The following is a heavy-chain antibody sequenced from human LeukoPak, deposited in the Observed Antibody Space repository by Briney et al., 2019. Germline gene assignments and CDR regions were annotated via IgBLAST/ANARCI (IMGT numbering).Heavy chain of an antibody. Sequence: GGTLRLSCVVPGISLTYYPMTWGRQAPGKGLEWVSYISERGGSTTYADSVKGRFTISRDTSLNTLYLQMNNLRAEDTALYFCAKRGVVIRGLLVIGYHQEAYHYDFWGEGVLVTVSS. CDR3: AKRGVVIRGLLVIGYHQEAYHYDF. CDR1: GISLTYYP. CDR2: ISERGGST. V-gene: IGHV3-23*01. D-gene: IGHD3-10*01. J-gene: IGHJ4*02.